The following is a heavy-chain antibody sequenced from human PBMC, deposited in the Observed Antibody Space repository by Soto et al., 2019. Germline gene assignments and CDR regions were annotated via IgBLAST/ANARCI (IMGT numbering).Heavy chain of an antibody. CDR1: GYTFDNYA. CDR3: ARVQYSGYDCKLAFDI. Sequence: QVQLVQSGAQVKKPGASVKVSCKASGYTFDNYALHWVRQAPGRRLEWMGWIHAGNGYTKYSQSYQGRVTITRDTTASTGLMDLSSPRSEDTAVYYCARVQYSGYDCKLAFDIWGQGTMVTVSS. V-gene: IGHV1-3*01. J-gene: IGHJ3*02. D-gene: IGHD5-12*01. CDR2: IHAGNGYT.